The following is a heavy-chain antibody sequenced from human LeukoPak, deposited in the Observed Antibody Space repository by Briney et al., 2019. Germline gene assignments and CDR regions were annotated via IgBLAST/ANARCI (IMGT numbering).Heavy chain of an antibody. J-gene: IGHJ4*02. CDR2: ISYDGSDK. Sequence: GRSLRLSCAASGFTFSSYGMHWVRQAPGKGLEWVAVISYDGSDKYYADSVKGRFPISRDNSKNTLYLQMNSLRAEDTAVYYCAKDDHYGSGSFPTDYWGQGTLVTVSS. CDR3: AKDDHYGSGSFPTDY. CDR1: GFTFSSYG. D-gene: IGHD3-10*01. V-gene: IGHV3-30*18.